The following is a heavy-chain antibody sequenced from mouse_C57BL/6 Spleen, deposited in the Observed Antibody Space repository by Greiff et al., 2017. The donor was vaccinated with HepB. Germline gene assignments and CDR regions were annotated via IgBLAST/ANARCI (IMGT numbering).Heavy chain of an antibody. CDR3: AREDNYNDSSYGDAMDY. D-gene: IGHD1-1*01. CDR2: IRYDGSN. Sequence: VQLQQSGPGLVKPSQSLSLTCSVPGYSITSGYFWKWIRQLPGNIVEWMGYIRYDGSNNYNPAFKNQISITGDTSKNQFFLKLNSVTTEDTATYYCAREDNYNDSSYGDAMDYWGQGTSVTVSS. CDR1: GYSITSGYF. V-gene: IGHV3-6*01. J-gene: IGHJ4*01.